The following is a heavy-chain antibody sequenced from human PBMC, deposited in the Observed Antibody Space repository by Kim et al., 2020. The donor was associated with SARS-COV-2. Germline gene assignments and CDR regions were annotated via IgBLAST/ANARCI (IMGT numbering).Heavy chain of an antibody. D-gene: IGHD1-26*01. CDR3: ARDLKNWELLVSAPERYYYGMDV. Sequence: SQTLSLTCAISGDSVSSNSAAWNWIRQSPSRGLEWLGRTYYRSKWYNDYAVSVKSRITINPDTSKNQFSLQLNSVTPEDTAVYYCARDLKNWELLVSAPERYYYGMDVWGQGTTVTVSS. CDR2: TYYRSKWYN. V-gene: IGHV6-1*01. CDR1: GDSVSSNSAA. J-gene: IGHJ6*02.